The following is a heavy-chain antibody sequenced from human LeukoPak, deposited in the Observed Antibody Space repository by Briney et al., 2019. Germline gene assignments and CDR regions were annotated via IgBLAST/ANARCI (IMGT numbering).Heavy chain of an antibody. V-gene: IGHV1-18*01. CDR2: ISAYNGNT. CDR1: VYTFTSYG. D-gene: IGHD4-17*01. J-gene: IGHJ4*02. CDR3: GSSYGPTIYYFDY. Sequence: GASVNVSRKASVYTFTSYGISGARQAPGQGLEGMGWISAYNGNTNYAQKLQGRVTMTTDTSTSTAYMELRSLRSDDTAVYYCGSSYGPTIYYFDYWGQGTLVTVSS.